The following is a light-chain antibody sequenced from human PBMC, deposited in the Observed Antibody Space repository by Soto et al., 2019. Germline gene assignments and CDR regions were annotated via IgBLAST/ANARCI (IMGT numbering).Light chain of an antibody. CDR3: SSYTTISTRV. V-gene: IGLV2-14*03. CDR1: SSEIGGYNY. Sequence: QSVLTQPASVSGSPGQSITISCTGTSSEIGGYNYVSWYQQHPCKASKLIIYDFSYRPSGISNRFSGSKSGNTASLTISGLQAEDEADYYCSSYTTISTRVFGTGTKVTVL. J-gene: IGLJ1*01. CDR2: DFS.